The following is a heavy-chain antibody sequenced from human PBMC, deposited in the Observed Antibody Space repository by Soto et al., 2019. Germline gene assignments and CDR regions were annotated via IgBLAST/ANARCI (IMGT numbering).Heavy chain of an antibody. CDR2: ISYDGSNK. CDR3: ARELRFLEWSVNYFDY. D-gene: IGHD3-3*01. Sequence: PGGSLRLSCAASGFTFSSYAMHWVRQAPGKGLEWVAVISYDGSNKYYADSVKGRFTISRDNSKNTLYLQMNSLRAEDTAVYYCARELRFLEWSVNYFDYWGQGTLVTVSS. CDR1: GFTFSSYA. J-gene: IGHJ4*02. V-gene: IGHV3-30-3*01.